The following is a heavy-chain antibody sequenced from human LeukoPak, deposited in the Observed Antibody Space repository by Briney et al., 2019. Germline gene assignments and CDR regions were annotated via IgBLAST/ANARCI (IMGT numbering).Heavy chain of an antibody. CDR2: IYSGGST. Sequence: GGSLRLSCAASGLTVSSNCMSWVRQAPGKGLEWVSLIYSGGSTYYTDSVKGRFTISRDNSKNTLYLQMNSLRAEDTAVYYCTRAGRGGYDSNYWGQGTLVTVSS. CDR3: TRAGRGGYDSNY. V-gene: IGHV3-53*03. J-gene: IGHJ4*02. D-gene: IGHD5-12*01. CDR1: GLTVSSNC.